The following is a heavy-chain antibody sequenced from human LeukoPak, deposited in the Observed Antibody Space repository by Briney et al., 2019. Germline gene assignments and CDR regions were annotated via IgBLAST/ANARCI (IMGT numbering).Heavy chain of an antibody. CDR3: ARGYYYGSGSYLELIY. CDR1: GFTFSSYA. V-gene: IGHV3-30*04. CDR2: ISYDGSNK. D-gene: IGHD3-10*01. J-gene: IGHJ4*02. Sequence: PGRSLRLSCAASGFTFSSYAMHWVRQAPGKGLEWGAAISYDGSNKNYADSVKGRFTISRDNSKNTLYLQMNSLRAEDTAVYYCARGYYYGSGSYLELIYWGQGTLVTVSS.